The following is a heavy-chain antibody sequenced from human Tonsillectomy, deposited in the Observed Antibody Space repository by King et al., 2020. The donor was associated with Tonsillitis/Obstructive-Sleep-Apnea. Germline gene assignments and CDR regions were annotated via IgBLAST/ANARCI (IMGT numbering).Heavy chain of an antibody. J-gene: IGHJ4*02. CDR1: GFTFSSYS. CDR3: ARDQGYCSGGSCYPYYFDY. Sequence: VQLVESGGGLVKPGGSLRLSCAASGFTFSSYSMNWVRQAPGKGLEWVSSISSSSSYIYYADSVKGRFTISRDNAKNSLYLQMNSLRAKDTAVYYCARDQGYCSGGSCYPYYFDYWGQGTLVTVSS. D-gene: IGHD2-15*01. V-gene: IGHV3-21*01. CDR2: ISSSSSYI.